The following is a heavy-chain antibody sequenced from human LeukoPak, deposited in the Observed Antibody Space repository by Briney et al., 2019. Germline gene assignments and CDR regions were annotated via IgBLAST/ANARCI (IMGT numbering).Heavy chain of an antibody. CDR1: GFTFRNYW. CDR2: ITHDEIT. V-gene: IGHV3-74*01. J-gene: IGHJ4*02. Sequence: GESLRLSCAASGFTFRNYWMHWVRQAPGKGLVWVSRITHDEITTYADSVKGRFTISRDNAKNMLYLQMNSLTAEDTAVYYCTTERAGTSGYIVFDNWGQGTLVTVSS. D-gene: IGHD1-1*01. CDR3: TTERAGTSGYIVFDN.